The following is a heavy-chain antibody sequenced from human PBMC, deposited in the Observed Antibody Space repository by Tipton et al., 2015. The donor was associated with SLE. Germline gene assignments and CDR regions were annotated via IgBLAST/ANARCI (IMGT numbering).Heavy chain of an antibody. CDR3: ASITMVQGFISHAFDI. D-gene: IGHD3-10*01. CDR2: ISAYNGNT. CDR1: GYTFTSYG. J-gene: IGHJ3*02. V-gene: IGHV1-18*01. Sequence: SGAEVKKPGASVKVSCKASGYTFTSYGISWVRQAPGQGLEWMGWISAYNGNTNYAQKLQDRVTMTTDTSTSTAYMELRSLRSDDTAVYYCASITMVQGFISHAFDIWGQGTMVTVAS.